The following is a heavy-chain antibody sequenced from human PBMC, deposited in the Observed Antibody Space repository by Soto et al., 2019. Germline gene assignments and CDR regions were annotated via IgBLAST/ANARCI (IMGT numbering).Heavy chain of an antibody. V-gene: IGHV4-59*11. D-gene: IGHD3-16*01. CDR1: GGSISGHF. J-gene: IGHJ3*01. Sequence: QVQLQESGPGLVKPSETLSLSCNVSGGSISGHFWSWIRRPLGKGLEWIGYSHPTVRGLYNHSLKSRVTMSLDMPKNLFSLKLTSVTAADSGVYYCTLGLATSYERLNVFDVWGHGTMVTVSS. CDR3: TLGLATSYERLNVFDV. CDR2: SHPTVRG.